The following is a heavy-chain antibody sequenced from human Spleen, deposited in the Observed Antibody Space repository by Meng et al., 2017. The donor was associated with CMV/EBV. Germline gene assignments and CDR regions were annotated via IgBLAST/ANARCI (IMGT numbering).Heavy chain of an antibody. Sequence: SETLSLTCTVSGGSISSYYWSWIRQPPGRGLEWIGYIYYGGTTNYNPSLKSRVTISVDTSKNQFSLRLNSVTAADTAVYYCARVFYDTRGYLSTFDIWGPGTVVTVSS. CDR2: IYYGGTT. V-gene: IGHV4-59*01. CDR3: ARVFYDTRGYLSTFDI. D-gene: IGHD3-22*01. J-gene: IGHJ3*02. CDR1: GGSISSYY.